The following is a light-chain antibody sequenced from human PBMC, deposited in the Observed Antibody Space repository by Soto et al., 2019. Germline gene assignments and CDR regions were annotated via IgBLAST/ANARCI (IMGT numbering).Light chain of an antibody. CDR3: SSYAGNNDFVL. CDR2: DVS. V-gene: IGLV2-8*02. CDR1: SSDVGNYNY. Sequence: QSALTQPPSASRSPGQSVAISCTGTSSDVGNYNYVSWFQQHPGKTPKLIIYDVSKRPSGVPDRFSGSKSGNTASLTVSVLQADDEADYYCSSYAGNNDFVLFGGGTKLTVL. J-gene: IGLJ2*01.